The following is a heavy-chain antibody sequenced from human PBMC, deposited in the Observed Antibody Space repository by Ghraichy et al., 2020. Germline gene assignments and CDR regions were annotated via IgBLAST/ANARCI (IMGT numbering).Heavy chain of an antibody. CDR1: GFSFSSSW. CDR2: INEAGSGQ. CDR3: ARGGAAFAEAAY. V-gene: IGHV3-7*04. D-gene: IGHD2-15*01. J-gene: IGHJ4*02. Sequence: LSLTCAASGFSFSSSWMTWVRQAPGKGLEWVANINEAGSGQFYAVSMKGRFTISRGNARNSLYLQINSLKAEDTAVYYCARGGAAFAEAAYWGQGTLVTVSS.